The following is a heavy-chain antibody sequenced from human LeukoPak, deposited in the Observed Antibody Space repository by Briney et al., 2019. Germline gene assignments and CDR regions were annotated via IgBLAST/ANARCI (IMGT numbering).Heavy chain of an antibody. Sequence: GRSLRLSCAASGFTFSSYDMHWVRQATGKGLEWVSAIGTAGDTYYPGSVKGRFTISRENAKNSLYLQMNSLRAGDTAVYYCARGYSGYDLSAFDIWGQGTMVTVSS. V-gene: IGHV3-13*04. J-gene: IGHJ3*02. D-gene: IGHD5-12*01. CDR1: GFTFSSYD. CDR3: ARGYSGYDLSAFDI. CDR2: IGTAGDT.